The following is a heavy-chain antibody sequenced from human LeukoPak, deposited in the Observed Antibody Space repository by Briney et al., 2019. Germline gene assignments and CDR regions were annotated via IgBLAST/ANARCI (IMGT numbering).Heavy chain of an antibody. CDR2: IIPIFGTA. V-gene: IGHV1-69*05. CDR1: GGTLSSYA. J-gene: IGHJ4*02. Sequence: GASVKFSCKASGGTLSSYAISWVRQAPGQGLDWMGGIIPIFGTANYAQKSQGRVTITTDESTSTAYMELSSLRSEDTAVYYCARMSYDSSGYYDYWGQGTLVTVSS. CDR3: ARMSYDSSGYYDY. D-gene: IGHD3-22*01.